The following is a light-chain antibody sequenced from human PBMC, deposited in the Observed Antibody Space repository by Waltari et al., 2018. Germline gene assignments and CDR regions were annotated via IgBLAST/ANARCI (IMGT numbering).Light chain of an antibody. Sequence: EIVLTQSPATLSLSPWGRATLSCRASQSIQRYLGWYQQKPGQAPRLLIYHAYNRATGVPARFSGSGSETDFTLTISSLEPEDSAIYYCQQRADWPLTFGGGTTVEIK. CDR2: HAY. V-gene: IGKV3-11*01. CDR1: QSIQRY. CDR3: QQRADWPLT. J-gene: IGKJ4*01.